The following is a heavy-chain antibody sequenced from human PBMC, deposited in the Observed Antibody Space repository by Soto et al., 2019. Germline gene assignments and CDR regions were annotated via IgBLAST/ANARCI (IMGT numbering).Heavy chain of an antibody. CDR3: AALRVGYCSSTSCNNFDY. CDR1: GFTFTSSA. Sequence: SVKVSCKASGFTFTSSAVQWVRQARGQRLEWIGWIVVGSGNTNYAQKFQERVTITRDMSTSTAHMELSSLRSEGTAVYYCAALRVGYCSSTSCNNFDYWGQGTLVTVSS. J-gene: IGHJ4*02. CDR2: IVVGSGNT. D-gene: IGHD2-2*02. V-gene: IGHV1-58*01.